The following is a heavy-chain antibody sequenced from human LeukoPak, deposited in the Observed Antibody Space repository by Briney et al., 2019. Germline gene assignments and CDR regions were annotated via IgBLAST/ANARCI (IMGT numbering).Heavy chain of an antibody. CDR3: ARDSGMVRGVDWFDP. D-gene: IGHD3-10*01. CDR1: GGSMTNLY. V-gene: IGHV4-59*01. Sequence: PSETLSLTCSVSGGSMTNLYWTWIRQPPGKGLEWIGDIYDSGSTRYNTSLESRVTISVDTSKNQFSLKLSSVTAADTAVYYCARDSGMVRGVDWFDPRGQGSLVTVSS. J-gene: IGHJ5*02. CDR2: IYDSGST.